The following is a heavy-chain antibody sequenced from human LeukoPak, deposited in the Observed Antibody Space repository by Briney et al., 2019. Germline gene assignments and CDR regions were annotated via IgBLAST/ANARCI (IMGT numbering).Heavy chain of an antibody. Sequence: KAGGSLRLSCAASGFTLSSYSMNWVRQAPGKGLVWVSSISSSSSYIYYADSVKGRFTISRDNAKNSLYLQMNSLRAEDTAVYYCAREAYGSDLDAFDIWGQGTMVTVSS. CDR1: GFTLSSYS. V-gene: IGHV3-21*01. J-gene: IGHJ3*02. CDR2: ISSSSSYI. CDR3: AREAYGSDLDAFDI. D-gene: IGHD3-10*01.